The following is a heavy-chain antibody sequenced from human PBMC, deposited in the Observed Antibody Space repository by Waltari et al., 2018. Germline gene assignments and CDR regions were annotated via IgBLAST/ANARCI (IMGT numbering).Heavy chain of an antibody. Sequence: QVQLQESGPGLVKPSETLSLTCTVSGYSISSGYYWGWIRQPPGKGLEWIGSIYHSGSTYYNPSLKSRFTISVDTSKNQFSRKLSSVTAADTAVDYCARGVGSSSATSFFDYWGQGTLVTVSS. CDR2: IYHSGST. CDR1: GYSISSGYY. D-gene: IGHD6-6*01. V-gene: IGHV4-38-2*02. CDR3: ARGVGSSSATSFFDY. J-gene: IGHJ4*02.